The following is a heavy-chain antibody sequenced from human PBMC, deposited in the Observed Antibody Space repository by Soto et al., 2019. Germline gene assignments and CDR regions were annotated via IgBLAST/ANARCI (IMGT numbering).Heavy chain of an antibody. V-gene: IGHV3-23*01. Sequence: PGGSLRLSCAASGFTFSSYAMSWVRQAPGKGLEWVSAISGSGGSTYYADSVKGRFTISRDNSKNTLYLQMNSLRAEDTAVYYCAKVSAITIFGLVPAPYFEYWGQRTLVTLS. CDR3: AKVSAITIFGLVPAPYFEY. D-gene: IGHD3-3*01. CDR1: GFTFSSYA. CDR2: ISGSGGST. J-gene: IGHJ4*02.